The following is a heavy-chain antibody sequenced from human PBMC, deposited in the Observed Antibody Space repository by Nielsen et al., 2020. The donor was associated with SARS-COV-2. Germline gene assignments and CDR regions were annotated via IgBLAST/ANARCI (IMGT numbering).Heavy chain of an antibody. D-gene: IGHD5-12*01. J-gene: IGHJ4*02. CDR1: GGSISSSSYY. CDR3: ARRRGYSGYDWEVYYFDY. CDR2: IFYSGST. V-gene: IGHV4-39*07. Sequence: GSLRLSCIVSGGSISSSSYYWGWIRQPPGKGLEWIGSIFYSGSTYYNPSLKSRVTISVDTSKNQFSLKLSSVTAADTAVYYCARRRGYSGYDWEVYYFDYWGQGTLVTVSS.